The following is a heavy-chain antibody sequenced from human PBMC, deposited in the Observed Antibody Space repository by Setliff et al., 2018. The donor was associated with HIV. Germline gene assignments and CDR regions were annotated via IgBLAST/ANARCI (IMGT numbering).Heavy chain of an antibody. Sequence: GASVKVSCKASGYIFLGYGISWVQQAPGQGLEWMGWIDVNKGNTNYAEKFQGRVTLTTDTSTNTAYMKVNSVTAADTAVYYCAKISPRGYSDITTGRLTDPFDVWGPGTMVTVSS. D-gene: IGHD3-9*01. J-gene: IGHJ3*01. CDR3: AKISPRGYSDITTGRLTDPFDV. CDR2: IDVNKGNT. CDR1: GYIFLGYG. V-gene: IGHV1-18*04.